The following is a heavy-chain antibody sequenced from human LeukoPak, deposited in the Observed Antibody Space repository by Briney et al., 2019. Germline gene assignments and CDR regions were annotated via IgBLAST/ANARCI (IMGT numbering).Heavy chain of an antibody. D-gene: IGHD6-19*01. V-gene: IGHV3-23*01. CDR2: ISGGGDTT. J-gene: IGHJ4*02. CDR1: GFTFSSYA. CDR3: TRSTGWYNYFDY. Sequence: GGSLRLSCVVSGFTFSSYAMTWVRQAPGKGLEWVSAISGGGDTTYYADSVKGRFTISRDDSKNTLYLQMNSLRAEDVALYYCTRSTGWYNYFDYWGQGALVTVSS.